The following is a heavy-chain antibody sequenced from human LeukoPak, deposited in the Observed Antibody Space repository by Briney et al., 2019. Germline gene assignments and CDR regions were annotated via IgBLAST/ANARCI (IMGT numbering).Heavy chain of an antibody. CDR3: AKDEAVAGTFDY. J-gene: IGHJ4*02. CDR2: ISVSGNT. D-gene: IGHD6-19*01. CDR1: GFTFSNYG. Sequence: GGTLRLSCAASGFTFSNYGMSWVRQGPGKGLEWVSAISVSGNTYHADSVKGRFTISRDSSKNTLYLQMNSLRAGDAAVYYCAKDEAVAGTFDYWGQGTLVTVSS. V-gene: IGHV3-23*01.